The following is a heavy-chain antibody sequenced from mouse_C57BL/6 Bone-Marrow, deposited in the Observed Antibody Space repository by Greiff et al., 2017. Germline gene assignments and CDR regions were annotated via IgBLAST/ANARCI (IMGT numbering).Heavy chain of an antibody. CDR2: RRNKANDYTT. Sequence: EVKLVESGGGLVQSGRSLRLSCATSGFTFSDFYMEWVRQAPGQGLEWIAARRNKANDYTTEYSASVKGRFIVSRDTSQSILYLQMNARRAEDTAIYYCARDAEDYGNARDYWGQGTSVTVSS. V-gene: IGHV7-1*01. CDR1: GFTFSDFY. D-gene: IGHD1-1*01. CDR3: ARDAEDYGNARDY. J-gene: IGHJ4*01.